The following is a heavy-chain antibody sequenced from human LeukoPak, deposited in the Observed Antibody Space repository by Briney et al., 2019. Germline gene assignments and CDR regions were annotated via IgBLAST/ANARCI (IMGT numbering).Heavy chain of an antibody. J-gene: IGHJ6*04. Sequence: PGGSLKLSCAASGFTFSSYEMNWVRQAPGKGLEWVSYISNSGSTIYYADSVKGRLTISRDNAKNSLYLQMNSLRAEDTAVYYCALKLVAYYYYYGMDVWGKGTTVTVS. CDR2: ISNSGSTI. D-gene: IGHD6-13*01. CDR3: ALKLVAYYYYYGMDV. CDR1: GFTFSSYE. V-gene: IGHV3-48*03.